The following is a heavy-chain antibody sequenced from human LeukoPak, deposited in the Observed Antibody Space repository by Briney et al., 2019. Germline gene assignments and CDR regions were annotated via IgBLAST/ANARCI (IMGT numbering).Heavy chain of an antibody. CDR3: ASTITVTTDY. J-gene: IGHJ4*02. V-gene: IGHV4-38-2*01. D-gene: IGHD4-17*01. Sequence: SETLSLTCAVYGGSFSGYYWGRIRQPPEKGLEWIGSIYHSGRTYYNPSLKSRVTISVDTSKNQFSLKLSSVTAADTAVYYCASTITVTTDYWGQGTLVTVSS. CDR2: IYHSGRT. CDR1: GGSFSGYY.